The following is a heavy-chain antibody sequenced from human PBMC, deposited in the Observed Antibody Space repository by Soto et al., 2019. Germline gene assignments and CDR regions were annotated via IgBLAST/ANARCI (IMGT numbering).Heavy chain of an antibody. J-gene: IGHJ6*02. V-gene: IGHV6-1*01. CDR2: TYYKSKWNN. Sequence: SQTLSLTCAISGYSVSSNSAAWNWISQSPSRGLEWLGRTYYKSKWNNDYALSVKSRITINPDTSKNQFSLHLYSVTPEDTAVYYCTGLTWFRGMHVWGQATPVTVSS. CDR1: GYSVSSNSAA. D-gene: IGHD3-10*01. CDR3: TGLTWFRGMHV.